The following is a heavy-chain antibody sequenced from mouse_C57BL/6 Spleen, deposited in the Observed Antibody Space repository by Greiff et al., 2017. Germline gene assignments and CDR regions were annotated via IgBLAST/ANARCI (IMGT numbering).Heavy chain of an antibody. J-gene: IGHJ2*01. D-gene: IGHD1-1*01. CDR3: TREGITTVVADYFDY. CDR1: GFTFSSYA. V-gene: IGHV5-9-1*02. Sequence: EVKLEESGEGLVKPGGSLKLSCAASGFTFSSYAMSWVRQTPEKRLEWVAYISSGGDYIYYADTVQGRFTISSDNARNTLYLQMSSLKSEDTAMYYCTREGITTVVADYFDYWGQGTTLTVSS. CDR2: ISSGGDYI.